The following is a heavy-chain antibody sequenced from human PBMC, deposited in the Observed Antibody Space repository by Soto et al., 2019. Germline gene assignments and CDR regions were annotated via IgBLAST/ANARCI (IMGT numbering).Heavy chain of an antibody. CDR3: ARVPGQLVIAFDI. CDR1: GFTFSSYA. Sequence: QVQLVESGGGVVQPGRSLRLSCAASGFTFSSYAMHWVRQAPGKGLEWVAVISYDGSNKYYADSVKGRFTISRDNSKNPLYLQMNSLRAEDRAVYYCARVPGQLVIAFDIWGQGTMVTVSS. CDR2: ISYDGSNK. D-gene: IGHD6-6*01. J-gene: IGHJ3*02. V-gene: IGHV3-30-3*01.